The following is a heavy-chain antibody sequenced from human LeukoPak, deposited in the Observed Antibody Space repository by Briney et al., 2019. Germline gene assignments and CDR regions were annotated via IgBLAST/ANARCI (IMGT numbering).Heavy chain of an antibody. D-gene: IGHD3-10*01. J-gene: IGHJ4*02. CDR1: GFTFSSYW. CDR2: ISGSGGST. CDR3: AKSSDGSGSSLDY. V-gene: IGHV3-23*01. Sequence: GGSLRLSCAASGFTFSSYWMSWVRQAPGKGLEWVSAISGSGGSTYYADSVKGRFTISRDNSKNTLYLQMNSLRAEDTAVYYCAKSSDGSGSSLDYWGQGTLVTVSS.